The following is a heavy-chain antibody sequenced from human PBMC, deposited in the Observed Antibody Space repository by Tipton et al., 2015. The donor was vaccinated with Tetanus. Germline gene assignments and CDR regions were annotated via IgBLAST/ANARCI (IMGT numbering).Heavy chain of an antibody. V-gene: IGHV4-39*07. CDR2: INYDGST. D-gene: IGHD3-10*01. J-gene: IGHJ6*02. CDR3: ARGDYYGSGTYDV. Sequence: GLVKPSETLSLNCTVSGGSISDKKYYWTWIRQPPGKGLEWIGEINYDGSTNYSPSLKSRVTLSLDTTKKQVSLKLSSVTAADTAVYYCARGDYYGSGTYDVWGQGTTVTVPS. CDR1: GGSISDKKYY.